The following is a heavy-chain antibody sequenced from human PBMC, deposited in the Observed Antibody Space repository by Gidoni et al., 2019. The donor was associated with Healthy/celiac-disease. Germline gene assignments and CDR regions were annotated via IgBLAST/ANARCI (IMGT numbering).Heavy chain of an antibody. D-gene: IGHD5-18*01. CDR1: GGAFSGYY. V-gene: IGHV4-34*01. J-gene: IGHJ3*02. Sequence: QVQLQQWGAGLLKPSETLSLTCAVYGGAFSGYYWSWIRPPPGKGLGWIGKINRSGSTNYNPSLKSRVTISVDTSKNQFSLKLSSVTAADTAVYYCARGGYSYLLRAPHDAFDIWGQGTMVTVSS. CDR3: ARGGYSYLLRAPHDAFDI. CDR2: INRSGST.